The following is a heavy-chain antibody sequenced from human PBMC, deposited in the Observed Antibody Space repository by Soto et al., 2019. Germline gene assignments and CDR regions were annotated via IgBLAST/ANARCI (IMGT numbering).Heavy chain of an antibody. Sequence: EVQLLESGGGLVQPGGSLRLSCAASGFTFGSYGMSWVRQAPGKGLEWISGLSDNGGSTYYADSVKGRFTISRDSSKSTLYLQMHSLRVEDTCIYYCTKDSGYDTTDWGQGTLVTVSS. CDR3: TKDSGYDTTD. CDR2: LSDNGGST. J-gene: IGHJ4*02. D-gene: IGHD3-22*01. V-gene: IGHV3-23*01. CDR1: GFTFGSYG.